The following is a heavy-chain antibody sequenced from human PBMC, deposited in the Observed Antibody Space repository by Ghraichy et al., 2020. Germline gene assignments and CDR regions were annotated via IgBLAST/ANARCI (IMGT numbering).Heavy chain of an antibody. CDR3: ARHVRYSYGPNWFDS. CDR2: IDPTDSYT. J-gene: IGHJ5*01. V-gene: IGHV5-10-1*01. D-gene: IGHD5-18*01. Sequence: GESLNISCKASGYSFTSYWISWVRQLPGKGLEWMGKIDPTDSYTNYSPSFQGHVTISADTSIRTAYLQWSSLKGADTAMYYCARHVRYSYGPNWFDSWGQGTLVTVSS. CDR1: GYSFTSYW.